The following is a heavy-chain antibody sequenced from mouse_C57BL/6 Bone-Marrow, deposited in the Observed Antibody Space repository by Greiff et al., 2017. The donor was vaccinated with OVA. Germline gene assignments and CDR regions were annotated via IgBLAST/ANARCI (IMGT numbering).Heavy chain of an antibody. J-gene: IGHJ4*01. D-gene: IGHD2-4*01. CDR1: GYTFTSYW. CDR2: IDPSDSYT. V-gene: IGHV1-69*01. CDR3: ARYYDYLYYAMDY. Sequence: QVQLQQPGAELVMPGASVKLSCKASGYTFTSYWMHWVKQRPGQGLEWIGEIDPSDSYTNSNQKFKGKSTLTVDKSSSTAYMQLSSLTSEDSAVYYCARYYDYLYYAMDYWGQGTSVTVSS.